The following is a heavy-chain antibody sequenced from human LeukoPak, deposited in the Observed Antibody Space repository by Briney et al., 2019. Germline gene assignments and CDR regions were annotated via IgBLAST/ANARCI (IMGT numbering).Heavy chain of an antibody. CDR3: AKDRGDIVVVPAAGVFDY. CDR1: GFTFSSYA. V-gene: IGHV3-23*01. D-gene: IGHD2-2*01. J-gene: IGHJ4*02. Sequence: GGSLRLSCAASGFTFSSYAMSWVRQAPGKGLEWVSAISGSGGSTYYADSVKGRFTISRDNSKNTLYLQMNSLRAEDTAVYYCAKDRGDIVVVPAAGVFDYWGQGTLVTVSS. CDR2: ISGSGGST.